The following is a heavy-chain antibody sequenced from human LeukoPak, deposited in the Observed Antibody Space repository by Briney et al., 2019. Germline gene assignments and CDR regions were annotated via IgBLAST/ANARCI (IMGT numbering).Heavy chain of an antibody. Sequence: GSLRLSCAASGFTFDDYAMHWVRQAPGKGLEWVSYISSSSSTIYYADSVKGRFTISRDNAKNSLYLQMNSLRAEDTAVYYCARTYYGSGNDNWGQGTLVTVSS. CDR3: ARTYYGSGNDN. V-gene: IGHV3-48*01. CDR1: GFTFDDYA. CDR2: ISSSSSTI. J-gene: IGHJ4*02. D-gene: IGHD3-10*01.